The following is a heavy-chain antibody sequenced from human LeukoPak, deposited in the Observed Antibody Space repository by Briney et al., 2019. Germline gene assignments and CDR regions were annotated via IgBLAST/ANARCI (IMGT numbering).Heavy chain of an antibody. CDR3: ARGTDWELESSHYFDY. CDR2: ISISSSYI. CDR1: GFTFSNYS. D-gene: IGHD1-26*01. Sequence: GGSLKLSCAASGFTFSNYSMNGVRPAPGKGLEWVSSISISSSYIYYADSVKGRFTISRDNAKNSLYLQMNSLRAEDTAVYYCARGTDWELESSHYFDYWGQGTLVTVSS. J-gene: IGHJ4*02. V-gene: IGHV3-21*01.